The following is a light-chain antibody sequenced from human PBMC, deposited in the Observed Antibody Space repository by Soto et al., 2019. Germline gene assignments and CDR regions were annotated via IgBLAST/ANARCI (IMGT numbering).Light chain of an antibody. J-gene: IGKJ3*01. CDR2: DAS. CDR3: QQFNSYPFT. CDR1: QGISSA. Sequence: AIQLTQSPSSLSASVGDRVTITCRASQGISSALAWYQQKPGKAPKLLIYDASSLESGVPSRFSGSRSGTDFTLTISSRQPEDFATYYCQQFNSYPFTFGPGTKVDIK. V-gene: IGKV1-13*02.